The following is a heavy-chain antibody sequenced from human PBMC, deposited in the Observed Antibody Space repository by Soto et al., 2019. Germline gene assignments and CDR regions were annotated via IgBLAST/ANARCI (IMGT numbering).Heavy chain of an antibody. J-gene: IGHJ4*02. CDR1: GFTFSDYY. V-gene: IGHV3-11*01. CDR3: ARVGSRMVRRLIMNFDH. Sequence: QVQLVESGGGLVKPGGSLRLSCAASGFTFSDYYMNWIRQAPGKGLEWVSYISGSGSTMYYAGSVKGRFTISRDNAKNSRYLQMNSLRAEHTALYYCARVGSRMVRRLIMNFDHGGQGALVTVSS. CDR2: ISGSGSTM. D-gene: IGHD3-10*01.